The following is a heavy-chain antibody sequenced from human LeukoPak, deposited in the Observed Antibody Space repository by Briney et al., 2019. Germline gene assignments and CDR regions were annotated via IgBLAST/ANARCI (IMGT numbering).Heavy chain of an antibody. CDR3: ARMGLFGTHWYGMDV. J-gene: IGHJ6*02. D-gene: IGHD3-3*01. V-gene: IGHV2-70*11. Sequence: SGPTLVNPTQTLTLTCTFSGFSLSTSGMCVSWIRQPPGKALEWLARIDWDDDKYYSTSLKTRLTISKDTSENQVVLTMTNMDPVDTATYYCARMGLFGTHWYGMDVWGQGTTVTVSS. CDR2: IDWDDDK. CDR1: GFSLSTSGMC.